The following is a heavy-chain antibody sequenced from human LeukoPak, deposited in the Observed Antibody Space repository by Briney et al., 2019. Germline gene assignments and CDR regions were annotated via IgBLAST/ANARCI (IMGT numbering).Heavy chain of an antibody. CDR2: ISSSSSTI. Sequence: GGSLRLSCAASGFALSSYSMNWVRQAPGKGLEWVSHISSSSSTIYYADSVKGRFTISRDNAKNSLYLQMNSLRAEDTAVYYCATHSGTPGGGDTFDIWGQGAMVTVSS. V-gene: IGHV3-48*01. D-gene: IGHD3-10*01. CDR3: ATHSGTPGGGDTFDI. J-gene: IGHJ3*02. CDR1: GFALSSYS.